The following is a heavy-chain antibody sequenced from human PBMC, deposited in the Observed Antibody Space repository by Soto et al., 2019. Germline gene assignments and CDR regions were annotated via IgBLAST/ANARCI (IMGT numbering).Heavy chain of an antibody. D-gene: IGHD6-6*01. CDR2: IYHSGST. Sequence: QVQLQESGPGLVKPSQTLSLTCTVSGGSISSGDYYWSWIRQPPGKGLDWIGYIYHSGSTYYNPSLTIRVTISVNTSKNQFSLKLSSVTAADTAVYYCARERPDGARLDPWGQGTLVTVSS. CDR3: ARERPDGARLDP. V-gene: IGHV4-30-4*01. J-gene: IGHJ5*02. CDR1: GGSISSGDYY.